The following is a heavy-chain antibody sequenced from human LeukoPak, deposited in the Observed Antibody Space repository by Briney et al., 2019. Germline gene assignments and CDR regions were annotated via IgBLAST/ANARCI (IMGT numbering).Heavy chain of an antibody. CDR2: INPNSGGT. CDR3: ARGTRGSYSSIHD. J-gene: IGHJ4*02. Sequence: ASVKVSCKASGYTFSDYYIHWVRQVPGQGLEWVGWINPNSGGTDSAQKLQGRVTMTRDTSISATYTELRTLTSDDTAVYYCARGTRGSYSSIHDWGQGTLVTVSS. D-gene: IGHD1-26*01. CDR1: GYTFSDYY. V-gene: IGHV1-2*02.